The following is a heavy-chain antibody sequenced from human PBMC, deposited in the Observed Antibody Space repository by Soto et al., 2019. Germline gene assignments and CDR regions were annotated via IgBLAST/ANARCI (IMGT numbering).Heavy chain of an antibody. V-gene: IGHV1-2*02. CDR3: ARRDSGGSFDF. D-gene: IGHD2-15*01. CDR1: GYTFTYFY. CDR2: ISPKNGGT. Sequence: QVQLVQSGGETKKPGASVRVSCKTSGYTFTYFYIHWVRLAPGQGLEWMGWISPKNGGTSHAQKFQGRVTMTRDTSSSTVYMELNSLTSDDRGIYYCARRDSGGSFDFWGQGTLVTVSS. J-gene: IGHJ4*02.